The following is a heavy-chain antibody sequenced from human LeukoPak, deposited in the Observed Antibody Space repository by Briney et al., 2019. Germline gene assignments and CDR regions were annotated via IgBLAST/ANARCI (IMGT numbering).Heavy chain of an antibody. CDR2: IYHSGST. J-gene: IGHJ1*01. Sequence: SETLSLTCAVSGGSISSGGYSWSWIRQPPGKGLEWIGYIYHSGSTYYNPSLKSRVTISVDTSKNQFSLKLSSVTAADTAVYYCARALWFGELLDWGQGTLVTVSS. D-gene: IGHD3-10*01. V-gene: IGHV4-30-2*01. CDR1: GGSISSGGYS. CDR3: ARALWFGELLD.